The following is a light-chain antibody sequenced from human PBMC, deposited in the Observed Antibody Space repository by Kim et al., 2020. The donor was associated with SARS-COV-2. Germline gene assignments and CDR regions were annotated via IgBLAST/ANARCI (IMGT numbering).Light chain of an antibody. CDR2: DVS. CDR3: SSYTSSSTWV. Sequence: SITISCPGTSGDVGGYNHVSLYQQHPAKAPKLMIYDVSKRPSGVSNRFSGSKSGDTASLTISGLQAEDEADYYCSSYTSSSTWVFGGGTQLTVL. V-gene: IGLV2-14*04. J-gene: IGLJ3*02. CDR1: SGDVGGYNH.